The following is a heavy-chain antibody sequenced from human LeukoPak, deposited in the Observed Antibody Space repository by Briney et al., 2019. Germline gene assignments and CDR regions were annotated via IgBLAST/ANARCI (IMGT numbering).Heavy chain of an antibody. D-gene: IGHD3-16*01. CDR3: ARVSEIWAFDI. Sequence: ASVKVSCKASGYTFTGYYMLWVRQAPGQGLEWMGRINPNSGGTNYAQKFQGRVTMTRDTSISTAYMELSRLRSDDTAVYYCARVSEIWAFDIWGQGTMVTVSS. CDR1: GYTFTGYY. J-gene: IGHJ3*02. CDR2: INPNSGGT. V-gene: IGHV1-2*06.